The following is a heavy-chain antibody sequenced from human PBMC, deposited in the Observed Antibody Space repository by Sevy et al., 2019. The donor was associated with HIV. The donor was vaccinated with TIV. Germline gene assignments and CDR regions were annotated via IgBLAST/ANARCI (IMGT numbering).Heavy chain of an antibody. V-gene: IGHV3-23*01. CDR1: GFTFSSYA. CDR2: ISGSGGST. D-gene: IGHD1-26*01. Sequence: GGSLRLSCAASGFTFSSYAMSWVRQAPGKGLEWVSAISGSGGSTYYTDSVKGRFTIPRDNSKNTLYLQMNRLRTEDTAVYYCAKGGAAGGSYYYFDYWGQGTLVTVSS. CDR3: AKGGAAGGSYYYFDY. J-gene: IGHJ4*02.